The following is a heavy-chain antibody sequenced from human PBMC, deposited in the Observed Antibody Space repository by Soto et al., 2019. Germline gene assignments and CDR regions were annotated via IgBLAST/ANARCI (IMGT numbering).Heavy chain of an antibody. CDR1: GFTFSSYW. Sequence: GGSLRLSCAASGFTFSSYWMSWVRQAPGKGLEWVANIKQDGSEKYYVDSVKGRFTISRDNAKNSLYLQMNSLRAEDTAVYYCARDLAARASDAFDIWGQGTMVTVSS. CDR3: ARDLAARASDAFDI. V-gene: IGHV3-7*01. CDR2: IKQDGSEK. J-gene: IGHJ3*02. D-gene: IGHD6-6*01.